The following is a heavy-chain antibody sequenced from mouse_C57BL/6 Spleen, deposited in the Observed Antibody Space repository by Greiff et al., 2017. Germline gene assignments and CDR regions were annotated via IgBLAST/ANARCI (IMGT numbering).Heavy chain of an antibody. CDR2: INPSSGYT. D-gene: IGHD1-1*01. CDR3: ANYYGDAMDY. Sequence: VQRVESGAELAKPGASVKLSCKASGYTFNSYWMHWVKQRPGQGLEWIGYINPSSGYTKYNQKFKDKATLTADKSSSTAYMQLSSLTYEDSAVYYCANYYGDAMDYWGQGTSVTVSS. V-gene: IGHV1-7*01. J-gene: IGHJ4*01. CDR1: GYTFNSYW.